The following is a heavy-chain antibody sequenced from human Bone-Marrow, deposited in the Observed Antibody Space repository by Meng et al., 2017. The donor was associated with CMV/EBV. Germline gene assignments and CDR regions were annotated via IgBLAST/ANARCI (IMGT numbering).Heavy chain of an antibody. D-gene: IGHD3-22*01. J-gene: IGHJ4*02. V-gene: IGHV4-34*01. CDR3: ARGVIINDY. CDR1: GGSFSGYY. Sequence: SETLSLTCAVYGGSFSGYYWSWIRQPPGKGLEWIGEINHSGSTNYNPSLKSRVTISVDTSKNQFSVKLSSVTAADTAVYYCARGVIINDYWGQGTLVTVSS. CDR2: INHSGST.